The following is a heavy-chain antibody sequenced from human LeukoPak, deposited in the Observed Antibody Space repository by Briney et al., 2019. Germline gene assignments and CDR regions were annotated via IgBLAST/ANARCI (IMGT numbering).Heavy chain of an antibody. CDR1: GGSISSSSYY. V-gene: IGHV4-61*05. CDR2: IYYSGST. J-gene: IGHJ4*02. Sequence: PSETLSLTCTVSGGSISSSSYYWGWIRQPPGKGLELIGYIYYSGSTNYNPSLESRVTILVDTSKNQFPLKLSSVTAADTAVYYCARVSSGVYFDYWGQGTLVTVSS. CDR3: ARVSSGVYFDY. D-gene: IGHD2-15*01.